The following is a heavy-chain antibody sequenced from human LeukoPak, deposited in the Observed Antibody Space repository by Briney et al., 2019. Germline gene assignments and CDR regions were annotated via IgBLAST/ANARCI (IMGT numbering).Heavy chain of an antibody. CDR2: ISGSGSST. J-gene: IGHJ4*02. V-gene: IGHV3-23*01. Sequence: GGSLRLSCAASGFTFSSYGMSWVRQAPGKGLEWVSTISGSGSSTYYADSVKGRFTVSRDNSKNTLYLQMNSLRAEDTAIYYCAKERCSGGTCYSDYWGQGTLVTVSS. CDR1: GFTFSSYG. CDR3: AKERCSGGTCYSDY. D-gene: IGHD2-15*01.